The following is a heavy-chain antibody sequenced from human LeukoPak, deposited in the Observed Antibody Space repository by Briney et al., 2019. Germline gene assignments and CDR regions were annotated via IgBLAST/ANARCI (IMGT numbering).Heavy chain of an antibody. J-gene: IGHJ4*02. CDR3: ARGAVVILPAAMGGYLY. V-gene: IGHV1-2*02. D-gene: IGHD2-2*01. CDR2: INPNSGGA. Sequence: GASVKVSCKASGYTFTGYYMHWVRQAPGQGPEWMGWINPNSGGANYAQKFQGRVTMTRDTSISAAYMELSSLRSDDTAFYFCARGAVVILPAAMGGYLYWGQRTLVTVSS. CDR1: GYTFTGYY.